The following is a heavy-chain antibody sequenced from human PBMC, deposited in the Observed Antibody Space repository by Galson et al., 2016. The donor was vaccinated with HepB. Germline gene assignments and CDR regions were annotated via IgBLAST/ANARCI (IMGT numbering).Heavy chain of an antibody. V-gene: IGHV3-23*01. CDR3: APGRAANGV. Sequence: SLRLSCAGSGFTFSTYALSWVRQSPGRGLEWLSHINGNGDDTAYVDSVRGRFTVSRDNTRNTVHLQMSNLKIEDAAIYYCAPGRAANGVWGQGTLVAVSS. CDR2: INGNGDDT. J-gene: IGHJ4*02. D-gene: IGHD1-26*01. CDR1: GFTFSTYA.